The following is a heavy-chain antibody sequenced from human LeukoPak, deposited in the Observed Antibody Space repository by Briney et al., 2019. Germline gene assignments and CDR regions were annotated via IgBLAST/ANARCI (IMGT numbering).Heavy chain of an antibody. D-gene: IGHD3-10*01. J-gene: IGHJ5*02. Sequence: PGGSLRLSCVASGFTFSDYWMTWVRQAPGKGLEWVANIKEDGSVRYYVDSLKGRFTISRDNAKNSLYLQLNSLSAEDTAVYYCATEGTDGRGSFGWFDTWGQGTLVTVSS. CDR2: IKEDGSVR. V-gene: IGHV3-7*01. CDR3: ATEGTDGRGSFGWFDT. CDR1: GFTFSDYW.